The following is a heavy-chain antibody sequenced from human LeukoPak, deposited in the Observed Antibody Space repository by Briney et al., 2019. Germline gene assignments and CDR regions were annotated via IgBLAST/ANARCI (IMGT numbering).Heavy chain of an antibody. D-gene: IGHD3-22*01. J-gene: IGHJ4*02. CDR3: ARDQERYYYDSSGYYGIDY. CDR2: IVIANGNT. V-gene: IGHV1-58*01. CDR1: GFTFARSA. Sequence: SLKVSCKASGFTFARSAVQWVRQARGQRPEWIGWIVIANGNTNYAQKFQERLTITRDMSTSTAYMELSSLRSEDTAVYYCARDQERYYYDSSGYYGIDYWGQGTLVTVSS.